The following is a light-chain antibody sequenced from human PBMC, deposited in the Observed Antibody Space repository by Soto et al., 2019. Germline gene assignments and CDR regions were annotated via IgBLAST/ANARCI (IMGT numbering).Light chain of an antibody. CDR1: QSVSDK. CDR2: DAS. V-gene: IGKV3D-15*01. CDR3: QQSYSTLT. J-gene: IGKJ3*01. Sequence: IVMTQSPATLSVSPGERATLSFRASQSVSDKLAWYQQKPGKAPRLLIYDASNRATGIPARFSGSGSGTDFTLTISSLQPEDFATYYCQQSYSTLTFGPGTKVDIK.